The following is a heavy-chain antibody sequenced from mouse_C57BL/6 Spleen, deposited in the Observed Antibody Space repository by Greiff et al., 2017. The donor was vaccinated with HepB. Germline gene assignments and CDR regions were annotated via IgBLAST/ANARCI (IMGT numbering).Heavy chain of an antibody. CDR2: ISYDGSN. CDR1: GYSITSGYY. J-gene: IGHJ2*01. V-gene: IGHV3-6*01. D-gene: IGHD1-1*02. CDR3: ARERAGDFDY. Sequence: ESGPGLVKPSQSLSLTCSVTGYSITSGYYWNWIRHFPGNKLEWMGYISYDGSNNYNPSLKNRISITRDTSKNQFFLKLNSVTTEDTATYYCARERAGDFDYWGQGTTLTVSS.